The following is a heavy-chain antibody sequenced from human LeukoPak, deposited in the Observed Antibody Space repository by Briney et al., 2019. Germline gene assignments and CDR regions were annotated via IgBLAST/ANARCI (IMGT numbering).Heavy chain of an antibody. Sequence: GGSLRLSCEASGFLFSKSAMTWVRQAPGKGLMWVSGIADNGATYYADSVKGRFIISRDNSKNMVFLQMDSLRGEDTALYYCAKVGVELHYYYYMDVWGRGTTVTVSS. J-gene: IGHJ6*03. CDR3: AKVGVELHYYYYMDV. CDR2: IADNGAT. V-gene: IGHV3-23*01. D-gene: IGHD3-3*01. CDR1: GFLFSKSA.